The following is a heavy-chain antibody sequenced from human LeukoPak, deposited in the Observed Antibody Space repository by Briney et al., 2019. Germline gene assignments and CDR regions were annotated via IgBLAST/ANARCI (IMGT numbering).Heavy chain of an antibody. Sequence: GRSLRLSCAASGFTFSSYGMHWVRQAPGKGLEGVAVIWYDGSNKYYADSVKGRFTISRDNSKNTLYLKMNSLRAEDTAVYYCARVLDDYGDYGPYYADYWGQGTLVTVSS. CDR3: ARVLDDYGDYGPYYADY. CDR2: IWYDGSNK. J-gene: IGHJ4*02. V-gene: IGHV3-33*01. D-gene: IGHD4-17*01. CDR1: GFTFSSYG.